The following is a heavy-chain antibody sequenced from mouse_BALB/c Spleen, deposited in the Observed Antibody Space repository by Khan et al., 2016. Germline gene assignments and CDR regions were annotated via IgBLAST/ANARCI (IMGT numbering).Heavy chain of an antibody. CDR3: ARYYGSRYWYFDV. J-gene: IGHJ1*01. CDR2: ISYSGST. V-gene: IGHV3-8*02. D-gene: IGHD1-1*01. Sequence: EVQLQESGPSLVKPSQTLSLPCSVTGDSITSGYWNWIRKFPGNKLEYMGYISYSGSTYYNPSLKSRISITRDTSKKQYYLQLNSVTTEDTATYXCARYYGSRYWYFDVWGAGTTVTVSS. CDR1: GDSITSGY.